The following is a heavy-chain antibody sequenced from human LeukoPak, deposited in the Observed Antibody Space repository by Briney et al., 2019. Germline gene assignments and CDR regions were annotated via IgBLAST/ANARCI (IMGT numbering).Heavy chain of an antibody. Sequence: GGSLRLSCAASGFTFSSYWMHWVRQAPGKGLVWVSRINSDGSSTSYADSVKGRFTISRDNSKNTLYLQMNSLRAEDTAVYYCARDPPAYCGGDCVAFDIWGQGTMVTVSS. V-gene: IGHV3-74*01. CDR1: GFTFSSYW. D-gene: IGHD2-21*02. J-gene: IGHJ3*02. CDR2: INSDGSST. CDR3: ARDPPAYCGGDCVAFDI.